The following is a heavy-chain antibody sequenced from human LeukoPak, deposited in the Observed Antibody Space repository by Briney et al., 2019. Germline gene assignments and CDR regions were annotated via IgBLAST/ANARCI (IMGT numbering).Heavy chain of an antibody. D-gene: IGHD3-9*01. CDR1: GFTFSSYG. V-gene: IGHV3-30*02. CDR3: AKDFRLSYDILTGYYSIYYFDY. J-gene: IGHJ4*02. CDR2: IRYDGSNK. Sequence: PGGSLRLSCAASGFTFSSYGMHWVRQAPGKGLEWVAFIRYDGSNKYYADSVKGRFTISRDNSKNTLYLQMNSLRAEDTAVYYCAKDFRLSYDILTGYYSIYYFDYWGQGTLVTVSS.